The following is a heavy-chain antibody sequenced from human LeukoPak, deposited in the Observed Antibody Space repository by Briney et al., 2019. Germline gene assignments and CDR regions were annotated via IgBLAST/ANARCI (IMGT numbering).Heavy chain of an antibody. J-gene: IGHJ4*02. CDR1: GGTFSSYA. CDR2: IIPIFGTA. D-gene: IGHD5-18*01. CDR3: AREKVDTAMVSFGY. V-gene: IGHV1-69*06. Sequence: SVKVSCKASGGTFSSYAISWVRQAPGQGLEWMGGIIPIFGTANYAQKFQGRVTITADKSASTAYMELSSLRSEDTAVYYRAREKVDTAMVSFGYWGQGTLVTVSS.